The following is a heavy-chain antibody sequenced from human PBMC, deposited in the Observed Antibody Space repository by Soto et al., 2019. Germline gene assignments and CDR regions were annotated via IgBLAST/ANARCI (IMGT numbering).Heavy chain of an antibody. CDR3: ARGGSYWARRHYFDS. J-gene: IGHJ4*02. CDR2: VTPRNGDT. Sequence: GASVKVSCKASGYTFTSYDINWVLQAAGQGPEWMGSVTPRNGDTAFAQKYQGRVTVTSNTSMSTVYMELSNLRSDDTAVYYCARGGSYWARRHYFDSWGQGTLVTVSS. CDR1: GYTFTSYD. D-gene: IGHD2-8*02. V-gene: IGHV1-8*02.